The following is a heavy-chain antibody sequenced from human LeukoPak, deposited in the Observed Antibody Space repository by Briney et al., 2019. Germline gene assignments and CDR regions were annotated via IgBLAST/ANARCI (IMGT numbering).Heavy chain of an antibody. V-gene: IGHV1-2*02. CDR3: VRDSGRPGFFWYFDL. J-gene: IGHJ2*01. CDR2: INPKSSDT. Sequence: ASVKVSCKASGYTFTGYYIHWVRQAPGQGPEWMGWINPKSSDTSYVRKFQGRVTMTRDTSSSTLYMELDSLRSDDTAVYFCVRDSGRPGFFWYFDLWGRGTPVIVSS. CDR1: GYTFTGYY.